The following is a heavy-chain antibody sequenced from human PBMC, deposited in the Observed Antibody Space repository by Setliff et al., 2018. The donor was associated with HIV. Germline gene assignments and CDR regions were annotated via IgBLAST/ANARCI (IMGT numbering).Heavy chain of an antibody. CDR1: GFTFSSYA. CDR2: ITSGGSA. D-gene: IGHD5-18*01. J-gene: IGHJ4*02. V-gene: IGHV3-23*01. Sequence: GGSLRLSCAASGFTFSSYAMSWVRQTPEKGLEWVSIITSGGSAYYADSAKGRFIISRDNSQNTLYLQMNSLRADDTAIYYCAKGFRPVDTALVSGPTYWGQGIRVTVSS. CDR3: AKGFRPVDTALVSGPTY.